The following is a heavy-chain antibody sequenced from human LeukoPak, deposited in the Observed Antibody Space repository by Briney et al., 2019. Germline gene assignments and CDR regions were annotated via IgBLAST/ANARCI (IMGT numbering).Heavy chain of an antibody. Sequence: GRSLRLSCAASGFTFSTYAMHWVRQAPGKGLEWVAVISYDGSNKYYAGSVKGRFTISRDNSKNTLYLQMNSLRAEDTAVYYCARGPKGFGEFHFDYWGQGTLVTVSS. CDR2: ISYDGSNK. V-gene: IGHV3-30-3*01. CDR3: ARGPKGFGEFHFDY. CDR1: GFTFSTYA. D-gene: IGHD3-10*01. J-gene: IGHJ4*02.